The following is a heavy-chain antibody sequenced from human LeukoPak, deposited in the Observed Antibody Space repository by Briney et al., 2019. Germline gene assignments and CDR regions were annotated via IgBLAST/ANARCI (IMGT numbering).Heavy chain of an antibody. CDR2: IIPILGIA. CDR3: ARGVPAVMFLPNH. Sequence: SVKVSCKASGGTFSSYAISWVRQAPGQGLEWMGRIIPILGIANYAQKFQGRVTITADKSTSTAYMELSSLRSEDTAVYYCARGVPAVMFLPNHWGQGTLVTVSS. V-gene: IGHV1-69*04. CDR1: GGTFSSYA. D-gene: IGHD2-2*01. J-gene: IGHJ4*02.